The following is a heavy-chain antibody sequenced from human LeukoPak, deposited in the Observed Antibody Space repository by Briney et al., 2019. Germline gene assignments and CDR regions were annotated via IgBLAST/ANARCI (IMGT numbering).Heavy chain of an antibody. CDR2: ISGGGGST. V-gene: IGHV3-23*01. Sequence: GGSLRLSCAASGFTFSSYAINWVRQAPGKGLEWVSIISGGGGSTYYADSVKGRFTISRDNSKNTLYLQMNSLRAEDTAVYYCAKGQRGYSGYDLGYFDYWGQGTLVTVSS. J-gene: IGHJ4*02. CDR3: AKGQRGYSGYDLGYFDY. CDR1: GFTFSSYA. D-gene: IGHD5-12*01.